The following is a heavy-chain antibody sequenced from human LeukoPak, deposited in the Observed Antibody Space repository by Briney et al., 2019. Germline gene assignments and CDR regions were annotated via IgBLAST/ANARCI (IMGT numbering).Heavy chain of an antibody. D-gene: IGHD6-13*01. J-gene: IGHJ4*02. CDR1: GFTFDDYA. V-gene: IGHV3-9*01. Sequence: GRSLRLSCAASGFTFDDYAMHWVRQAPGKGLEWVSGISWNSGSIGYADSVKGRFTISRDNAKNSLYLQMNSLRAEDTALYYCAKGMTLAAAGATDYWGQGTLVTVSS. CDR3: AKGMTLAAAGATDY. CDR2: ISWNSGSI.